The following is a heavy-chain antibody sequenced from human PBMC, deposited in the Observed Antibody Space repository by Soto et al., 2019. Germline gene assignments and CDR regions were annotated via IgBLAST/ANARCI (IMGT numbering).Heavy chain of an antibody. CDR3: AKDPFRGYSSSFRWFDP. J-gene: IGHJ5*02. CDR2: ISGSGGST. Sequence: EVQLLETGGDLVQPGGSLRLSCAASGFTFSSYAMSWVRQAPGKGLEWVSAISGSGGSTYYADSVKGRFTISRDNSKNTLYLQMNSLRAEDTAVYYCAKDPFRGYSSSFRWFDPWGQGTLVTVSS. D-gene: IGHD6-13*01. CDR1: GFTFSSYA. V-gene: IGHV3-23*01.